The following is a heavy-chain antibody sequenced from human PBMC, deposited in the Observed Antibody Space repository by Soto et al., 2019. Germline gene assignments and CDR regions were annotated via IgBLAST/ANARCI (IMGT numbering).Heavy chain of an antibody. CDR3: ARGYSSSSAAFDY. Sequence: GGSLRLSCAASGFTFSSYAMHWVRQAPGKGLEWVAIISYDGRNKYYADSVKGRFTISRDNSKNTLYLQMNSLRAEDTAVYYSARGYSSSSAAFDYWGQGTLVTVSS. CDR2: ISYDGRNK. V-gene: IGHV3-30*04. J-gene: IGHJ4*02. CDR1: GFTFSSYA. D-gene: IGHD6-19*01.